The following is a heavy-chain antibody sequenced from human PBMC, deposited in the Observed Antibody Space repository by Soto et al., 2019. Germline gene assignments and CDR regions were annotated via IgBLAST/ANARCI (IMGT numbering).Heavy chain of an antibody. CDR3: ARGSRPYQRLY. D-gene: IGHD2-2*01. CDR2: IWYDGSKI. CDR1: GFTFNTYD. Sequence: QVQLVESGGGVVQPGRSLRLSCAASGFTFNTYDMHWVRQPPGKGLEWVALIWYDGSKIYYADSVKGRFTISRDNSKNTLYLQMNSPRADDTAVYYCARGSRPYQRLYWGQGTLVTVSS. J-gene: IGHJ4*02. V-gene: IGHV3-33*01.